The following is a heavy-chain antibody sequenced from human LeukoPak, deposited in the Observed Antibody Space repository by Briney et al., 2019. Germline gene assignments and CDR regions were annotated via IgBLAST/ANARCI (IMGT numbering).Heavy chain of an antibody. CDR1: GYTFTSYY. V-gene: IGHV1-46*01. CDR2: INPSGGST. J-gene: IGHJ4*02. Sequence: ASVKVSCKASGYTFTSYYMHWVRQAPGQGLEWMGVINPSGGSTTYAQKFQGWVTMTRDTSISTAYMELSRLRSDDTAVYYRARSTANCSSTSRYWYYFDYWGQGTLVTVSS. D-gene: IGHD2-2*01. CDR3: ARSTANCSSTSRYWYYFDY.